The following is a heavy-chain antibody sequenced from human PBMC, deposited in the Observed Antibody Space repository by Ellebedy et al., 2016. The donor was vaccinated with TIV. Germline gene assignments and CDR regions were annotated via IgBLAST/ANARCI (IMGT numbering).Heavy chain of an antibody. Sequence: GGSLRLSXAGSGFTFDDYPMHWVRQLPGKGLEWISGLTWNGATTAYADSVRGRFTISRDNANNSLHLQMNSLGPDDTALYFCAKVETAIDAFDIWGEGTMVTVSS. V-gene: IGHV3-9*01. CDR2: LTWNGATT. J-gene: IGHJ3*02. CDR1: GFTFDDYP. CDR3: AKVETAIDAFDI. D-gene: IGHD1-1*01.